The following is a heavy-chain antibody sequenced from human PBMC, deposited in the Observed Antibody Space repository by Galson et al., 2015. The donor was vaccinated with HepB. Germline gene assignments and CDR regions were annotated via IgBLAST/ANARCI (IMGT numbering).Heavy chain of an antibody. CDR1: GVSFTNYG. J-gene: IGHJ4*02. V-gene: IGHV1-69*11. CDR2: VIPAIDKS. D-gene: IGHD2-21*01. CDR3: AREVVVPSIGAGFDS. Sequence: SVKVSCKASGVSFTNYGISWVRQAPGQGLEWMGRVIPAIDKSNYAERFKDRLTVTADESENTAYMELSRLTSDDTAVYFCAREVVVPSIGAGFDSWGQGTLVTVSS.